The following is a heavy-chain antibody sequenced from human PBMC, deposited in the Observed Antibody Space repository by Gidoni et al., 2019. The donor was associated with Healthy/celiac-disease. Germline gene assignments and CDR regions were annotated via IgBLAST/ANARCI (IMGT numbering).Heavy chain of an antibody. J-gene: IGHJ4*02. CDR3: AKGEGGGGVERTFDY. CDR2: ISGSGGST. V-gene: IGHV3-23*01. CDR1: GFPFRSYA. Sequence: EVQLFGSGGGLVQPGGSLRTPCSASGFPFRSYAMCWVSQAPGKGLGGVSAISGSGGSTYYADSVKGRFTISRDNSKNTLYLQMNSLRAEDTAVYYCAKGEGGGGVERTFDYWGQGTLVTVSS. D-gene: IGHD3-16*01.